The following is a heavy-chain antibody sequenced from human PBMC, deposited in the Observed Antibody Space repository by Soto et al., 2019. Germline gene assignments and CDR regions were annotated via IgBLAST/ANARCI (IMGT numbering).Heavy chain of an antibody. D-gene: IGHD4-4*01. J-gene: IGHJ5*02. CDR1: GGSISSYY. CDR2: IYYSGST. Sequence: SETLSLTCTVSGGSISSYYWSWIRQPPGKGLEWIGYIYYSGSTNYNPSLRSRVTISVDTSKNQFSLKLSSVTAADTAVYYCARTTVTTLTNWFDPWGQGTLVTVS. V-gene: IGHV4-59*01. CDR3: ARTTVTTLTNWFDP.